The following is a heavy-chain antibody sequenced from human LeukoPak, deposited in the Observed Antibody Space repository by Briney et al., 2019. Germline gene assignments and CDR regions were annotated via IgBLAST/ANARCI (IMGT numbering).Heavy chain of an antibody. Sequence: PSETLSLTCAVSGYSINSGYYWGWIRPPPGKGLEWIGSFYHSGSTYYNPSLKSRVTISVDTSRNQFSLRLTSVTAADTAVYYCARLGGGGTNYYFDYWGQGTLVTVSS. V-gene: IGHV4-38-2*01. J-gene: IGHJ4*02. D-gene: IGHD2-15*01. CDR1: GYSINSGYY. CDR2: FYHSGST. CDR3: ARLGGGGTNYYFDY.